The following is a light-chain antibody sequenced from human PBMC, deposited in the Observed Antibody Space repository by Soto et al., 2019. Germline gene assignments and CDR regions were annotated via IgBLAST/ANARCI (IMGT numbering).Light chain of an antibody. Sequence: QSALTQPASVSGSPGQSITISCTGTSSYVGGYNYVSWYQQHPGKAPKLMIYDVSNRPSGVSNRFSGSKSGNTASLTISGLQAEDEADYHCSSHTSSSTVVFGGGTKLTVL. J-gene: IGLJ2*01. CDR3: SSHTSSSTVV. CDR1: SSYVGGYNY. CDR2: DVS. V-gene: IGLV2-14*01.